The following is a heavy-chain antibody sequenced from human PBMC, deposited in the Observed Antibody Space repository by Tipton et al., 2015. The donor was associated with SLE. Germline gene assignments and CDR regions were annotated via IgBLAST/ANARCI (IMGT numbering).Heavy chain of an antibody. D-gene: IGHD6-19*01. CDR3: ARNKAVAGTVIEY. V-gene: IGHV4-59*01. CDR1: GGSIRSYF. J-gene: IGHJ4*02. Sequence: TLSLTCIVSGGSIRSYFWSWIRQPPGKGLEWIGYIYYSGGTNYNPSLKSRVTMSVDTSKNQFSLKLTSLTAADTALYYCARNKAVAGTVIEYWGPGTLVTVSS. CDR2: IYYSGGT.